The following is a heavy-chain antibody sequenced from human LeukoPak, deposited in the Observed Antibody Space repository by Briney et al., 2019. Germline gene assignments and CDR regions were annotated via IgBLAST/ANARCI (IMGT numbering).Heavy chain of an antibody. CDR2: SSHSGST. J-gene: IGHJ4*02. CDR1: GGSFSYYY. V-gene: IGHV4-34*01. CDR3: ARPRLTRKWELPYY. Sequence: SETLSLTCAVYGGSFSYYYWTWIRQPPGKGLEWIGESSHSGSTNYNPSLKSRVTISLDTSKNQFSLKLRSVTAADTAMYYCARPRLTRKWELPYYWGQGSLVTVSS. D-gene: IGHD1-26*01.